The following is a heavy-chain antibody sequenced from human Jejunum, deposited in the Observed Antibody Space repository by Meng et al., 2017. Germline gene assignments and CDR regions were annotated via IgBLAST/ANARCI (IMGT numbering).Heavy chain of an antibody. CDR3: AKSGVGTTVPKWEAFDL. Sequence: GESLKISCAASGFTFTNLAMTWVRQAPGKGLEWVSSVHGGDGSTFYADSVKGRFTISRDNSKNTLDLHMRNLRAEDTATYYCAKSGVGTTVPKWEAFDLWGQGTMVTVSS. J-gene: IGHJ3*01. V-gene: IGHV3-23*01. CDR1: GFTFTNLA. D-gene: IGHD1-1*01. CDR2: VHGGDGST.